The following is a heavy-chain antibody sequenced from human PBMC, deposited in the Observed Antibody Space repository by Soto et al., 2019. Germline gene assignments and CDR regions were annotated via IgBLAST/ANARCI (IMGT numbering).Heavy chain of an antibody. Sequence: GSLRLSFAASGFTFSSYAMSWVRQAPGEGLEWVSAISGSGGSTYYADSVKGRFTISRDNSKNTLYLQMNSLRAEDTAVYYCANDVLGVVITDNSFDPWGQGTLVTVSS. CDR2: ISGSGGST. CDR1: GFTFSSYA. D-gene: IGHD3-3*01. J-gene: IGHJ5*02. CDR3: ANDVLGVVITDNSFDP. V-gene: IGHV3-23*01.